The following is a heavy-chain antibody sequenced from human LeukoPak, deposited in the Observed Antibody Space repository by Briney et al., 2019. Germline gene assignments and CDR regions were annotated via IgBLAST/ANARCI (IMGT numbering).Heavy chain of an antibody. Sequence: ASVKVSCKASGYTFTSYYMHWVRQAPGQGLEWMGWINPNSGGTNYAQKFQDMVTMTRDTSITTAYMELRRLRSDDTAVYYCARDPGLLVPAPDYWGQGTLVTVSS. CDR3: ARDPGLLVPAPDY. CDR1: GYTFTSYY. V-gene: IGHV1-2*02. D-gene: IGHD2-2*01. J-gene: IGHJ4*02. CDR2: INPNSGGT.